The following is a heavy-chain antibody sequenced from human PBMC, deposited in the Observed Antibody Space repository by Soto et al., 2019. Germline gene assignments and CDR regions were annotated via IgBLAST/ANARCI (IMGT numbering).Heavy chain of an antibody. Sequence: PSETLSLTCTVSGGSISSGDYYWSWIRQPPGKGLEWIGYIYYSGSTYYNPSLKSRVTISLDTSKNQFSLKLSSVTAADTAVYYCAREGSSSSYYYYGMDVWGQGTTVTVSS. CDR1: GGSISSGDYY. CDR3: AREGSSSSYYYYGMDV. D-gene: IGHD6-6*01. CDR2: IYYSGST. J-gene: IGHJ6*02. V-gene: IGHV4-30-4*01.